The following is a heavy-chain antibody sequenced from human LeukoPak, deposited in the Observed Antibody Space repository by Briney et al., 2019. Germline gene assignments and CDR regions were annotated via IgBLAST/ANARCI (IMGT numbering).Heavy chain of an antibody. CDR2: ISGSAHKI. CDR3: AGRVTGYSSGYVY. J-gene: IGHJ4*02. V-gene: IGHV3-23*01. CDR1: GFTFSNYA. D-gene: IGHD5-18*01. Sequence: GGSLRLSCVASGFTFSNYAMSWVRQAPEKGLDWVSVISGSAHKIRYADTVKGRFTISRDNSENTVYLQMNNLRAEDTALYYCAGRVTGYSSGYVYWGQGTLVTVSS.